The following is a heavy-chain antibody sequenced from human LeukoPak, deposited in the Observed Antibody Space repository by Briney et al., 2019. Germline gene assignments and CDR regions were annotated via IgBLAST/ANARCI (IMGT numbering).Heavy chain of an antibody. CDR2: AYSGGIT. CDR1: GFTFSWFP. CDR3: ARVEGDYTPNRFDP. Sequence: GGSLRLSCAASGFTFSWFPMHWVRQAPGKGLEWVSVAYSGGITYYLDSVKGRFTVSRDNAKNTLYLQMDSLRAEDTAIYYCARVEGDYTPNRFDPWGQGTLVTVSS. D-gene: IGHD4-11*01. V-gene: IGHV3-53*01. J-gene: IGHJ5*02.